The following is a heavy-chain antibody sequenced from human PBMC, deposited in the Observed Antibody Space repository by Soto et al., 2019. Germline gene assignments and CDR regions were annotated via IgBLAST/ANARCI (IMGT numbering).Heavy chain of an antibody. D-gene: IGHD3-10*01. V-gene: IGHV4-59*01. CDR3: ARWASYLTMARGEGAFDV. CDR2: IYYSGRT. CDR1: GASIKNFY. J-gene: IGHJ3*01. Sequence: QVQLQESGPGLVKPSETLSLTCTVSGASIKNFYWTWIRQPPRQGLEWVGYIYYSGRTLSIPSLRSRATIPPHRCNNLLSMELRTVTVADTAVYYCARWASYLTMARGEGAFDVGGQGKTVTVSS.